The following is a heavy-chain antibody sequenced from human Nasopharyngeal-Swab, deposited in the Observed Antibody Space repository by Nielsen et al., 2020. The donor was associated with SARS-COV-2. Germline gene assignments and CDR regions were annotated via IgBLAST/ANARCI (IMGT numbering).Heavy chain of an antibody. V-gene: IGHV1-2*06. CDR2: INPNSGDT. J-gene: IGHJ4*02. CDR3: ARVYSRSFEY. Sequence: ASVQVSCKASGYTFTDYYMHWVRQAPGQGLEWMGRINPNSGDTNYVQKFQGRVTMTRDTSISTAYMELSRLRSDDTAVYYCARVYSRSFEYWGQGTQVTVSS. CDR1: GYTFTDYY. D-gene: IGHD6-6*01.